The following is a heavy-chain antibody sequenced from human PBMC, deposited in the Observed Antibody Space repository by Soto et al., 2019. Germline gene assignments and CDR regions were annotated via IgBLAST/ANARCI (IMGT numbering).Heavy chain of an antibody. CDR2: INADGTST. V-gene: IGHV3-74*01. Sequence: DVQLVESGGGLVQPGGSLRLSCAASGFTFSNSWMHWVRQVSGKGLEWVSRINADGTSTSYADSVKGRFTISRDNAKNTLYLHVNSLRAEDTAVCYCASDLSGRADVWGQGTTVTVSS. CDR1: GFTFSNSW. J-gene: IGHJ6*02. D-gene: IGHD3-10*01. CDR3: ASDLSGRADV.